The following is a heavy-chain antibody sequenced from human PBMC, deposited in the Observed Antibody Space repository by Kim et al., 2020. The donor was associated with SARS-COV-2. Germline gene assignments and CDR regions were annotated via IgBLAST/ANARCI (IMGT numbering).Heavy chain of an antibody. CDR2: TSGGGAST. Sequence: GGFLRLSCAASGFTFSSYAMSWVRQAPGKGLEWVSATSGGGASTDYADSVKGRFTISRDNSKNTLYLQMNSLRAEDTAVYYCAKHRPDYVSSGRAFDIWGQGTMVTVSS. CDR1: GFTFSSYA. V-gene: IGHV3-23*01. D-gene: IGHD3-22*01. CDR3: AKHRPDYVSSGRAFDI. J-gene: IGHJ3*02.